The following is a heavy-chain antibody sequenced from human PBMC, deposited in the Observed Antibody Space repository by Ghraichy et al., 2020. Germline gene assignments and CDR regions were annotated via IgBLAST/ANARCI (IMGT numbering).Heavy chain of an antibody. CDR3: ARESREYRFPSFFYYMDV. V-gene: IGHV1-2*06. Sequence: ASVKVSCKASGYSFTGHYMHWVRQAPGQGLEWMGRIDPKSGDTNYAQKFQGRVNMTTDTSFNTAYMELSSLRSDDTAVYYCARESREYRFPSFFYYMDVWGTGTAVPVSS. D-gene: IGHD2/OR15-2a*01. J-gene: IGHJ6*03. CDR2: IDPKSGDT. CDR1: GYSFTGHY.